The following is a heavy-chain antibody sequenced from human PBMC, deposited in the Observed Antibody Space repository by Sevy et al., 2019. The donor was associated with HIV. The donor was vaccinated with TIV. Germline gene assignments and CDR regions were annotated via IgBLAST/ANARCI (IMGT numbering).Heavy chain of an antibody. CDR2: IYHTGNT. J-gene: IGHJ4*02. Sequence: QSQTLSLTCAVSGGSISSGLYSWNWIRQPPGRGLEWIGYIYHTGNTYYNPSLKTRVTISVDRSKNQFSLRLTSVTAADTAVYYCARDSGDYSYYFDHWGQGTLVTVSS. D-gene: IGHD4-17*01. CDR3: ARDSGDYSYYFDH. V-gene: IGHV4-30-2*01. CDR1: GGSISSGLYS.